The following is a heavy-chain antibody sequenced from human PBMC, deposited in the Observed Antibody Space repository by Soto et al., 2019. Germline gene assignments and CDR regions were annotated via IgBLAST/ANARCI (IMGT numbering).Heavy chain of an antibody. J-gene: IGHJ6*02. CDR1: GYTFTGYY. CDR2: INPNSGGT. D-gene: IGHD6-19*01. Sequence: ASVKVSCKASGYTFTGYYMHWVRQAPGQGLEWMGWINPNSGGTNYAQKFQGRVTMTRDTSISTAYMELSRLRSDDTAVYYCARGGIAVDGYYYYGMDVWGQGTTVTVSS. CDR3: ARGGIAVDGYYYYGMDV. V-gene: IGHV1-2*02.